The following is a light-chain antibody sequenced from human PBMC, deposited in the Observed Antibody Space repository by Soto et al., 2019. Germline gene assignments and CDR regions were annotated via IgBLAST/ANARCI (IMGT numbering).Light chain of an antibody. CDR2: AAS. CDR1: QTIYSH. J-gene: IGKJ3*01. V-gene: IGKV1-39*01. Sequence: DIQMTQSPSSLSASVGDRVTITCRTSQTIYSHLNWYQHKPGKAPKLLIYAASSLQSGVPSRFSGSGSGTDFTLTINSLQPEDFATYYCQQSYSTPRTFGPGTKVDIK. CDR3: QQSYSTPRT.